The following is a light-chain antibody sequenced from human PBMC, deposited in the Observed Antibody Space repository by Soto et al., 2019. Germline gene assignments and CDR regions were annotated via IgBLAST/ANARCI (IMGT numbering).Light chain of an antibody. V-gene: IGKV3-11*01. CDR2: DAS. Sequence: EIVLTQSPSTPCLCPWQFGTLSCRASRSVSNYLAWYQQKPGQAPRLLIYDASSRPTDIPARFSGSGSGTDFTLTISSLEPEDFALYYCQQRSNWPITFGQGTRLEIK. J-gene: IGKJ5*01. CDR3: QQRSNWPIT. CDR1: RSVSNY.